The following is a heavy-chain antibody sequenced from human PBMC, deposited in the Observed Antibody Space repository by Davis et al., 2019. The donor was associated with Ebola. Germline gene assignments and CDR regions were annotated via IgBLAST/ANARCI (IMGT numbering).Heavy chain of an antibody. V-gene: IGHV4-34*01. J-gene: IGHJ4*02. CDR1: GGSFSGYY. D-gene: IGHD1-26*01. CDR3: ARGRGGSYYGY. CDR2: INHSGST. Sequence: SQTLSLTCAVYGGSFSGYYWSWIRQPPGKGLEWIGEINHSGSTNYNPSLKSRVTISVDTSKNQFSLKLSSVTAADTAVYYCARGRGGSYYGYWGQGTLVTVSS.